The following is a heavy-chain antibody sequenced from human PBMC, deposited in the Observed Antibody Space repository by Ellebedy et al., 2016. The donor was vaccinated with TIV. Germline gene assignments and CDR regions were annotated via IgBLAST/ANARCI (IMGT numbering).Heavy chain of an antibody. D-gene: IGHD6-19*01. Sequence: GGSLRLSXAASGFTFDDYAMHWVRQSPGKGLEWVSSISWNSGRIGYADSVKGRFTISRDNAKNSLYLQMNSLRVEDTALYYCAKDMTVAGTDLDYWGQGALVTVSS. CDR3: AKDMTVAGTDLDY. CDR1: GFTFDDYA. V-gene: IGHV3-9*01. J-gene: IGHJ4*02. CDR2: ISWNSGRI.